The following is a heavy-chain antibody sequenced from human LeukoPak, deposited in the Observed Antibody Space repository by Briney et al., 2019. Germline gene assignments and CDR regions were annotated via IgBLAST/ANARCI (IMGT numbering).Heavy chain of an antibody. CDR3: ARVRDYYDSKRNWYFDL. Sequence: KPSETLSLTCTVSGGSISSYYWSWIRQPPGKGLEWIGYIYYSGSTNYNPSLKSRVTISVDTSKNQFSLKLSSVTAADTAVYYCARVRDYYDSKRNWYFDLWGRGTLVTVSS. CDR1: GGSISSYY. D-gene: IGHD3-22*01. CDR2: IYYSGST. J-gene: IGHJ2*01. V-gene: IGHV4-59*01.